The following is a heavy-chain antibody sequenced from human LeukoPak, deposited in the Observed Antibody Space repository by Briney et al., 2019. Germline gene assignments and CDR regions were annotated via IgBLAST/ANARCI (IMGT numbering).Heavy chain of an antibody. D-gene: IGHD3-3*01. CDR1: GGSISSYY. CDR3: ASSDRVVSPFDY. J-gene: IGHJ4*02. CDR2: IYYSGST. Sequence: SETLSLTCTVSGGSISSYYWSWLRQPPGKGLEWIGYIYYSGSTNYNPSLKSRVTISVDTSKNQFSLKLSSVTAADTAVYYCASSDRVVSPFDYWGQGTLVTVSS. V-gene: IGHV4-59*01.